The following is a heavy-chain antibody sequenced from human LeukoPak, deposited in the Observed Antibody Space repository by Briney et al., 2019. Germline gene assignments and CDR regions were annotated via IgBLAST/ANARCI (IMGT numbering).Heavy chain of an antibody. D-gene: IGHD2-21*01. CDR3: AREEGTIRKRYFDY. J-gene: IGHJ4*02. CDR1: GGSFSGYY. V-gene: IGHV4-34*01. CDR2: INHSGST. Sequence: SETLSLTCAVYGGSFSGYYWSWIRQPPGKGLEWIGEINHSGSTNYNPSLKSRVTISVDTSKNQFSLKLSSVTAADTAVYYCAREEGTIRKRYFDYWGQGTLVTVSS.